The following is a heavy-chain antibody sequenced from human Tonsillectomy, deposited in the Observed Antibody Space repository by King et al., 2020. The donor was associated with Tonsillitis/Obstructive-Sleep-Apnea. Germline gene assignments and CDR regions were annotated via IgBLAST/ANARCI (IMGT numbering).Heavy chain of an antibody. Sequence: VQLVESGGGVVQPGGSLRLSCAASGITFDDYVMHWVRQAPGKGLEWVSLISGDGGGTYYADSVKGRFTISRDNSKKSLLLQMNSLRTEDTAFYYCAKEFNLAAAAYNWFDPWGQGTLVTVSS. CDR3: AKEFNLAAAAYNWFDP. V-gene: IGHV3-43*02. J-gene: IGHJ5*02. CDR2: ISGDGGGT. D-gene: IGHD6-13*01. CDR1: GITFDDYV.